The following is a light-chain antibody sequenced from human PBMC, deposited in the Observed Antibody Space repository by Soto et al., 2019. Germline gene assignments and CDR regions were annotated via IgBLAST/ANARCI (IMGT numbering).Light chain of an antibody. Sequence: QCALSRPASVVWFPRHTITISCTGTGSYFGSYKYVSWYQQHPGKAPKLIIFEVNNRRSGVSDRFSGSKYGNTASLIISGLQAADEADYHCASYTSISTLGVFGTGSKVTAL. CDR3: ASYTSISTLGV. CDR2: EVN. CDR1: GSYFGSYKY. V-gene: IGLV2-14*03. J-gene: IGLJ1*01.